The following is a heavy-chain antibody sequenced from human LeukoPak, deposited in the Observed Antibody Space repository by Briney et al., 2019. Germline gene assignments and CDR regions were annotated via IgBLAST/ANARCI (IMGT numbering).Heavy chain of an antibody. CDR3: ARADCFSSTCYLRSSWFDP. CDR2: FSTTSTYI. J-gene: IGHJ5*02. V-gene: IGHV3-21*01. Sequence: SGGSLRLSCAASGFSLSSYDVNWVRQAPGKGLEWVSSFSTTSTYIYYRYSVKGRFTISRDNARNSLYLQMNGLRAEDTAVYYCARADCFSSTCYLRSSWFDPWGQGTLVTVSS. D-gene: IGHD2-2*01. CDR1: GFSLSSYD.